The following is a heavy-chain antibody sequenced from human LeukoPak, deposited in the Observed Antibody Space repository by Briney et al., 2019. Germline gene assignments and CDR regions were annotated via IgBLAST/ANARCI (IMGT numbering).Heavy chain of an antibody. CDR1: GGFISSYY. V-gene: IGHV4-59*01. J-gene: IGHJ4*02. CDR2: IYYSGST. D-gene: IGHD3-22*01. CDR3: ARDDSSGYYYDY. Sequence: SETLSLTCTVSGGFISSYYWSWIRQPPGKGLEWIGYIYYSGSTNYNPSLKSRVTISVDTSKNQFSLKLSSVTAADTAVYYCARDDSSGYYYDYWGQGTLVTVSS.